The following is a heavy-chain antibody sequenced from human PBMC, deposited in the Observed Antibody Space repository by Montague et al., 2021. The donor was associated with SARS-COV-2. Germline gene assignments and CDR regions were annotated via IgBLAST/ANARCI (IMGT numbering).Heavy chain of an antibody. D-gene: IGHD3-10*01. J-gene: IGHJ5*02. CDR1: GGSMSNHY. Sequence: SETLSLTCTVSGGSMSNHYWDWIRLPPGKGLDWLVYIYYSGAINSNASLKSRVTMSVDTSKNQFSLELNSVTAADTAVCYYARAVFVRRADNCFETWGQGTLVTVSS. CDR3: ARAVFVRRADNCFET. V-gene: IGHV4-59*11. CDR2: IYYSGAI.